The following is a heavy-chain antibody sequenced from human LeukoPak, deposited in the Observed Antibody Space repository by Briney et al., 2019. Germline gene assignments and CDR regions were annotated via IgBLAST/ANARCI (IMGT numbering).Heavy chain of an antibody. CDR3: ATDGAGLDT. CDR2: INIGGTNT. CDR1: GFTFNDYY. V-gene: IGHV3-11*01. J-gene: IGHJ5*02. Sequence: GGSLRLSCAASGFTFNDYYMSWIRQAPGKGLEWLSYINIGGTNTHYADSVKGRFTISRDNAKKSLYLEMNNLRAEDTAVYYCATDGAGLDTWGQGVLVTVSS.